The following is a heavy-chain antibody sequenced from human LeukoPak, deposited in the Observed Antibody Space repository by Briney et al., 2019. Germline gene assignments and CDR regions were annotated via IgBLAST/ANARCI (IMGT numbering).Heavy chain of an antibody. V-gene: IGHV3-23*01. CDR2: ISGSGGST. CDR1: GFTFSSYA. D-gene: IGHD2/OR15-2a*01. J-gene: IGHJ4*02. CDR3: AREGPRGNSQFDY. Sequence: GGSLRLSCAASGFTFSSYAMSWVRQAPGKGLEWVSVISGSGGSTYYVDSVKGRFTISRDNSKNTLYLQMNSLRAGDTAVYYCAREGPRGNSQFDYWGQGTLVTVSS.